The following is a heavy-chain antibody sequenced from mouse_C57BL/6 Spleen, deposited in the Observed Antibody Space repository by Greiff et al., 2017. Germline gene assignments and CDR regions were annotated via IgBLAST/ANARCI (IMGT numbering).Heavy chain of an antibody. Sequence: QVQLQQSGAELVKPGASVKLSCKASGYTFTEYTIHWVKQRSGQGLEWIGWFYPGSGSITYNEKFKDKATLTADKSSSTFYMELRRLTSEDAAVYFCARHEDPSTTVEGSYAMDYWGQGTSVTVSS. CDR2: FYPGSGSI. CDR3: ARHEDPSTTVEGSYAMDY. V-gene: IGHV1-62-2*01. CDR1: GYTFTEYT. D-gene: IGHD1-1*01. J-gene: IGHJ4*01.